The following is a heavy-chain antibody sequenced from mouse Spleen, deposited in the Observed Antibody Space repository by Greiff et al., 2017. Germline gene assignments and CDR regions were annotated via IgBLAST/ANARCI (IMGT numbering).Heavy chain of an antibody. Sequence: EVKLQESGAELVKPGASVKLSCTASGFNIKDTYMHWVKQRPEQGLEWIGRIDPANGNTKYDPKFQGKATITADTSSNTAYLQLSSLTSEDTSVYYSARVKGYYLDYWGQGTTLTVSS. J-gene: IGHJ2*01. V-gene: IGHV14-3*02. CDR3: ARVKGYYLDY. CDR1: GFNIKDTY. CDR2: IDPANGNT. D-gene: IGHD1-3*01.